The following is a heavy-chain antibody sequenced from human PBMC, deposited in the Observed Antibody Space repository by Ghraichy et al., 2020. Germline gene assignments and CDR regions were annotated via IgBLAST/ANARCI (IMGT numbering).Heavy chain of an antibody. V-gene: IGHV3-74*01. D-gene: IGHD4-23*01. Sequence: GGSLRLSCAASGFTFSAYWMYWVRQTPGEGLVWLSRISPDETTTTYADSVKGRFIISRDNAKNTLYLQMNSLRVEDTAVYYCSRTTVDYFYMDVWGSGSTVTVSS. J-gene: IGHJ6*03. CDR2: ISPDETTT. CDR1: GFTFSAYW. CDR3: SRTTVDYFYMDV.